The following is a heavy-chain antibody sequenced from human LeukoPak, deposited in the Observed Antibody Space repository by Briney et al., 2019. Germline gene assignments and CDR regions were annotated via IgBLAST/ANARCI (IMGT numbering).Heavy chain of an antibody. J-gene: IGHJ4*02. CDR3: AREPRDGYNRLDY. V-gene: IGHV4-39*07. CDR1: GGSISSSSYY. Sequence: PSETLSLTCTVSGGSISSSSYYWGWIRQPPGKGLEWIGNIYYTGSTYYNPSLKSRVTMSVDTSNNQFSLKLSSVTAADTAVYYCAREPRDGYNRLDYWGQGTLVTVSS. CDR2: IYYTGST. D-gene: IGHD5-24*01.